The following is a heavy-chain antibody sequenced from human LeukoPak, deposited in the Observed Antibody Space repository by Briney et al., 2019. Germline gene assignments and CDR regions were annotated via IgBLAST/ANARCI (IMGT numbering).Heavy chain of an antibody. V-gene: IGHV4-34*01. Sequence: PSETLSLTCIVSGGSMNNYYWSWFRQPPGKGLEWIGEINHSGSTNYNPSLKSRVTISVDTSKNQFSLKLSSVTAADTAVYYCARVGWIGNDYWGQGTLVTVSS. J-gene: IGHJ4*02. D-gene: IGHD5-12*01. CDR2: INHSGST. CDR1: GGSMNNYY. CDR3: ARVGWIGNDY.